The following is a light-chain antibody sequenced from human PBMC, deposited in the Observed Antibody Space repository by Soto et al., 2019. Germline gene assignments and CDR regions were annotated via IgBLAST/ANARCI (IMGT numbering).Light chain of an antibody. CDR3: QQDATCPQT. V-gene: IGKV1-8*01. CDR1: QSISRH. CDR2: TAS. J-gene: IGKJ4*01. Sequence: IRLTQSPSTLSSSPGERVTITCRASQSISRHLAWYQQKPGKAPRLLIYTASNLESGVPSRFSGSGSGTAFTLTVSSLKSEDFAVYYCQQDATCPQTFGEGTKVEIK.